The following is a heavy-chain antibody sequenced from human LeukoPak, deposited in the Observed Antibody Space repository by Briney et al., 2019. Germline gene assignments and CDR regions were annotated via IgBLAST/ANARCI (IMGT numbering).Heavy chain of an antibody. D-gene: IGHD3-3*01. CDR3: ARDSGHLEWSLVSGVDYYYMDV. CDR2: ISYDGSNK. V-gene: IGHV3-30*04. CDR1: GFTFSSYA. J-gene: IGHJ6*03. Sequence: PGGSLRLSCAASGFTFSSYAMHWVRQAPGKGLEWVAVISYDGSNKYYADSVKGRITISRNKSKNTLYLQMNSLRAEDRAIYYCARDSGHLEWSLVSGVDYYYMDVWGKGTTVTVSS.